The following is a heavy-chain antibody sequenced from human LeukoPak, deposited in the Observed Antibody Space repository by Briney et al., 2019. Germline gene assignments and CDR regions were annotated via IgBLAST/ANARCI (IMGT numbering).Heavy chain of an antibody. D-gene: IGHD6-13*01. Sequence: ASVKVSCKASGYTFTGYYMHWVRQAPGQGLEWMGRINPNSGGTNYAQKCQGRVTMTRDTSISTADMELSRLRSDDTAVYYCARDKAKGEAAAGFWGQGTLVTVSS. V-gene: IGHV1-2*06. CDR2: INPNSGGT. J-gene: IGHJ4*02. CDR3: ARDKAKGEAAAGF. CDR1: GYTFTGYY.